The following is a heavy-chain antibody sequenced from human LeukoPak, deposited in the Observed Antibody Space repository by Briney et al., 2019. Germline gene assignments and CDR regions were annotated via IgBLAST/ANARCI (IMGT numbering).Heavy chain of an antibody. CDR3: AKTGTYNSSSGYIDS. Sequence: DRSLRLSCAASGFTFNNYAMHWVRQAPGKGLEWVSSISWNSGNVDYADSVKGRFALSRDNAKHSLFLQMNSLRAEDTALYHCAKTGTYNSSSGYIDSWGQGTLVTVSS. V-gene: IGHV3-9*01. CDR1: GFTFNNYA. D-gene: IGHD6-6*01. CDR2: ISWNSGNV. J-gene: IGHJ4*02.